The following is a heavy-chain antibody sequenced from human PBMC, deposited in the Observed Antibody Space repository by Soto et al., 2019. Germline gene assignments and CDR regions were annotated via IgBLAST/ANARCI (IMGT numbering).Heavy chain of an antibody. Sequence: QVQLQESGPGLLKPSETLSLTCTVSGASFSRYHWTWIRQPPGKRAEWMGEIYYSGRTNYHPSLESRITLSLDKSKSQSSLNRKSVTAAATDVYYCTATDKFRFLPVGYWGQGDQVTVSS. CDR2: IYYSGRT. V-gene: IGHV4-59*08. J-gene: IGHJ4*02. D-gene: IGHD3-3*01. CDR3: TATDKFRFLPVGY. CDR1: GASFSRYH.